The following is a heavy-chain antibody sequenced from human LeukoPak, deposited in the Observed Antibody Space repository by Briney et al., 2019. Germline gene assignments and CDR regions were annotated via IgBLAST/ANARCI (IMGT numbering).Heavy chain of an antibody. CDR1: GFTFSSYA. D-gene: IGHD6-6*01. J-gene: IGHJ6*03. V-gene: IGHV3-23*01. CDR2: ISGSGGST. Sequence: PGGSLRLSCAASGFTFSSYAMSWVRQAPGKGLEWVSAISGSGGSTYYADSVKGRFTISRDNSKNTLYLQMNSLRAEDTAVYYCARDPVGSSSLLYYYYYMDVWGKGTTVTVSS. CDR3: ARDPVGSSSLLYYYYYMDV.